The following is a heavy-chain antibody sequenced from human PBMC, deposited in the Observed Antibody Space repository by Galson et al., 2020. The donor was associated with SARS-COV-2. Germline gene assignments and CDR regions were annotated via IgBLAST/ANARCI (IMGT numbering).Heavy chain of an antibody. V-gene: IGHV4-34*01. D-gene: IGHD3-16*01. Sequence: SETLSLTCAVYGGSFSGYYWSWIRQPPGKGLEWIGEINHSGSTNYNPSLKSRVTISVDTSKNQFSLKLSSVTAADTAVYYCARGRFDYEIIGGGGMDVWGQGTTVTVSS. CDR2: INHSGST. J-gene: IGHJ6*02. CDR1: GGSFSGYY. CDR3: ARGRFDYEIIGGGGMDV.